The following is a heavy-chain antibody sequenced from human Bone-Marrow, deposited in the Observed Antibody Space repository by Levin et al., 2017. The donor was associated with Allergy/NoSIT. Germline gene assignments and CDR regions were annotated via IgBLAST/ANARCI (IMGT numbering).Heavy chain of an antibody. CDR1: GFAFRAYW. CDR2: IKQDGSET. V-gene: IGHV3-7*01. CDR3: ARNYQLLNH. J-gene: IGHJ5*02. Sequence: GGSLRLSCAASGFAFRAYWMTWVRQAPGKGLEWVANIKQDGSETNYLDSVKGRFTIFRDNAKDSVFLQMTALRAEDTAIYYCARNYQLLNHWGQGTLVAVSS. D-gene: IGHD2-2*01.